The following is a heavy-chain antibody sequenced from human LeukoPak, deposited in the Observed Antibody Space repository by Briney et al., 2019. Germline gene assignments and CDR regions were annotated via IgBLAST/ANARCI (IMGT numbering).Heavy chain of an antibody. J-gene: IGHJ5*02. D-gene: IGHD3-10*01. Sequence: RGSLRLSSAAPGYTLSDHYMDCGRHAPGRGLERGARVRIKANSYTTDDAASVKGRFTISRDDATNSLYLQMNSLKTEDTAVYFCGAMYFSSGSCAGQLVDTWGQGTLVTVSS. CDR1: GYTLSDHY. V-gene: IGHV3-72*01. CDR3: GAMYFSSGSCAGQLVDT. CDR2: VRIKANSYTT.